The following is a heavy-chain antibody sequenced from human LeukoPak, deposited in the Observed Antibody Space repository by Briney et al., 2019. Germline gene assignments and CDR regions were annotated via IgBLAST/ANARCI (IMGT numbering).Heavy chain of an antibody. CDR3: ARRGDGYTLNFDY. Sequence: GESRQISCQGTGYTFTSYWIGWVRPMPGKGLEWMGIIYPGDSVTRYSPSFQGQVTISADKFISTAYLQWSSLKASDTAMYYCARRGDGYTLNFDYWGQGTLVTVSS. D-gene: IGHD5-24*01. J-gene: IGHJ4*02. V-gene: IGHV5-51*01. CDR2: IYPGDSVT. CDR1: GYTFTSYW.